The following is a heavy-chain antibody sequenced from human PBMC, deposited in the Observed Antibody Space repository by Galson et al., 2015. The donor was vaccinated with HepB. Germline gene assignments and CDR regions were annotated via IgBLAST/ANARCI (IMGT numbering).Heavy chain of an antibody. V-gene: IGHV3-23*01. CDR3: AKHLTGNDAFDI. CDR2: ISGSGGST. J-gene: IGHJ3*02. Sequence: SLRLSCAASGFTFSSYAMSWVRQAPGKGLEWVSAISGSGGSTYYADSVKGRFTISRDNSKNTLYLQMSSLRAEDTAVYYCAKHLTGNDAFDIWGQGTMVTVSS. CDR1: GFTFSSYA.